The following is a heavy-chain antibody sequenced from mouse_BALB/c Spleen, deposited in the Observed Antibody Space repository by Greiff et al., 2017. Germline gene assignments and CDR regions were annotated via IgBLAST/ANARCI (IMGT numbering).Heavy chain of an antibody. CDR1: GFTFSSYT. J-gene: IGHJ4*01. CDR3: ARRREGYYDAMDY. CDR2: ISNGGGSI. Sequence: EVMLVESGGGLVQPGGSLKLSCAASGFTFSSYTMSWVRQTPEKRLEWVAYISNGGGSIYYPDTVKGRFTISRDNAKNTLYLQMSSLKSEDTAMYYCARRREGYYDAMDYWGQGTSVTVSS. D-gene: IGHD2-2*01. V-gene: IGHV5-12-2*01.